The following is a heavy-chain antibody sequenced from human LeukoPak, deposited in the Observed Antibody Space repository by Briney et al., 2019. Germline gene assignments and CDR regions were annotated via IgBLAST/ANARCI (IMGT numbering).Heavy chain of an antibody. J-gene: IGHJ5*02. D-gene: IGHD4-17*01. Sequence: ASVKVSCKASGGTFSSYAISWVRQAPGQGLEWMGGIIPIFGTANYAQKFQGRVTITADESTSTAYMELSSLRSEDTAVYYCARDMAPTNWFDPWGQGTLVTVSS. CDR1: GGTFSSYA. CDR2: IIPIFGTA. V-gene: IGHV1-69*13. CDR3: ARDMAPTNWFDP.